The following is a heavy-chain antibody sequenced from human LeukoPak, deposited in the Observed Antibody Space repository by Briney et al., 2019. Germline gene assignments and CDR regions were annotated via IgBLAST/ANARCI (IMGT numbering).Heavy chain of an antibody. CDR1: GGTFSSYA. Sequence: ASVKVSCKASGGTFSSYAISWVRQAPGQGLEWMGGIIPIFGTANYAQKFQGRVTITTDESTSTAYMELSSLRSEDTAVYYCARVGLQTRFAWNWYFDLWGRGTLVTVSS. V-gene: IGHV1-69*05. J-gene: IGHJ2*01. CDR2: IIPIFGTA. CDR3: ARVGLQTRFAWNWYFDL. D-gene: IGHD3-3*01.